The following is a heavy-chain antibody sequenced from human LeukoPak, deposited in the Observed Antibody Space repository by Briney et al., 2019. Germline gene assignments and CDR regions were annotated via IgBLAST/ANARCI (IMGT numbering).Heavy chain of an antibody. CDR1: GFTFSSYG. CDR2: IRYDGSNK. CDR3: AKDYRGYCSSTSCYFDY. D-gene: IGHD2-2*01. J-gene: IGHJ4*02. Sequence: GGSLRLSCAASGFTFSSYGMHWVRQAPGKGLEWVAFIRYDGSNKYYADSVKGRFTISRDNSKNTLYLQMNSLRAEDTAVYYCAKDYRGYCSSTSCYFDYWGQGTLVTVSS. V-gene: IGHV3-30*02.